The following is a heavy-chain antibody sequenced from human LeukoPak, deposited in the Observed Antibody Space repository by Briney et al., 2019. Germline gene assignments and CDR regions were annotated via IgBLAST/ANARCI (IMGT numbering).Heavy chain of an antibody. J-gene: IGHJ4*02. V-gene: IGHV3-33*01. CDR2: IWYDGNNK. CDR1: GFTFSAYG. D-gene: IGHD4-17*01. CDR3: ARDGGDTVTSPFDY. Sequence: PGRSLRLSCAASGFTFSAYGMHWVRQAPGKGLEWVAVIWYDGNNKYYADSVKGRFTISRDNSKNTLYLQMDSLRAEDTAVYHCARDGGDTVTSPFDYWGQGTLVTVSS.